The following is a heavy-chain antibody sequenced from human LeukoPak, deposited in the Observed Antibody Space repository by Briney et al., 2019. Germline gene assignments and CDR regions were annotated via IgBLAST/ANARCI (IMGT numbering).Heavy chain of an antibody. D-gene: IGHD4-23*01. CDR1: GGSISSYY. V-gene: IGHV4-59*13. Sequence: SETLSLPCPVSGGSISSYYWSWIRQPPGQGLEWIGYIYYSGSTNYNPSLKSRVTISVDTSKNQSSLKLSSVTAADTAVYYCARATVVTGPFDYWGQGTLVTVSS. J-gene: IGHJ4*02. CDR2: IYYSGST. CDR3: ARATVVTGPFDY.